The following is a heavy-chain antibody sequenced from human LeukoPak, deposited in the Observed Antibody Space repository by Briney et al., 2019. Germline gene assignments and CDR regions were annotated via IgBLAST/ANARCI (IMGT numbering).Heavy chain of an antibody. CDR2: VYFGGSA. Sequence: SETLSLTCNVSGDSISTYYWSWIRQPPGKGLEWIGYVYFGGSANYNSSLKSRVTISVDTSKNQFSLKLTSVTAADTAVYYCARHFRSGGTQYGSSRTFDYWGQGTLVTVSS. CDR1: GDSISTYY. V-gene: IGHV4-59*08. CDR3: ARHFRSGGTQYGSSRTFDY. D-gene: IGHD6-13*01. J-gene: IGHJ4*02.